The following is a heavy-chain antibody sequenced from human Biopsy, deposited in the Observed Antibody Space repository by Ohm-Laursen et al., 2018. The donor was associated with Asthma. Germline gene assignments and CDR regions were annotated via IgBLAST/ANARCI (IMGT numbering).Heavy chain of an antibody. CDR2: ISVYNGNT. V-gene: IGHV1-18*01. CDR3: ARAVDYSHYYGIDV. CDR1: GYTFNSAG. D-gene: IGHD3-10*01. J-gene: IGHJ6*02. Sequence: SVTVSCKTSGYTFNSAGITWARQAPGHGLEWMGWISVYNGNTKVAQKLQDRVTMITDTSTSTAYMELRSLRSDDTAVYFCARAVDYSHYYGIDVWGQGTTVTVS.